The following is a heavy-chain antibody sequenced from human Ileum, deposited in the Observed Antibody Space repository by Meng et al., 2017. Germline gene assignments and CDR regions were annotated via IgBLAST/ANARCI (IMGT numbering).Heavy chain of an antibody. CDR3: ARGAWLVRGVIISSFDY. J-gene: IGHJ4*02. CDR1: GGAFIGYY. Sequence: VELQQWGPGQLNPPETLPLPCAVYGGAFIGYYWSWSRQPPEKGLEWIGEIHHSGSTNYNPSLKSRVTTSVDTSKNQFSLKLTSVTAADTAVYYCARGAWLVRGVIISSFDYWGQGALVTVSS. CDR2: IHHSGST. D-gene: IGHD3-10*01. V-gene: IGHV4-34*01.